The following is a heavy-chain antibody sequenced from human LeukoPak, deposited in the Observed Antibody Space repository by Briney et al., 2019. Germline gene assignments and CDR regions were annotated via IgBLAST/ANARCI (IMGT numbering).Heavy chain of an antibody. Sequence: GGSLRLSCAASGFTFSGSAMHWVRQASGKGLEWVGRIRSKANSYATAYAASVKGRFTISRDDSKNTAYLQMNSLKTEDTAVYYCTGLGYSGYDGNFDYWGQGALVTVSS. V-gene: IGHV3-73*01. CDR3: TGLGYSGYDGNFDY. CDR1: GFTFSGSA. J-gene: IGHJ4*02. D-gene: IGHD5-12*01. CDR2: IRSKANSYAT.